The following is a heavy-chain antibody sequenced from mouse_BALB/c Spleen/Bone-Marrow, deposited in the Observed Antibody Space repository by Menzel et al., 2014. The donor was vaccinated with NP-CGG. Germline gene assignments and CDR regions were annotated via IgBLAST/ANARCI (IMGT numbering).Heavy chain of an antibody. J-gene: IGHJ3*01. Sequence: EVKLVEPGGGLVQPGDSLRLSCATSGFTFSDFYMEWVRQPPGKRLVWIAARRNQDNPYTTEYSASVKARLIVSRATSQSNLYLQMNGLRAEDTAIDYCAIEVGYGNYVVYWGQGTLVTVSA. V-gene: IGHV7-1*02. CDR2: RRNQDNPYTT. D-gene: IGHD2-1*01. CDR1: GFTFSDFY. CDR3: AIEVGYGNYVVY.